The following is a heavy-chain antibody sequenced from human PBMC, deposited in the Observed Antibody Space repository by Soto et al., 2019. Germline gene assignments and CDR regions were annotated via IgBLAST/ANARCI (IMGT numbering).Heavy chain of an antibody. CDR1: GGSSNGSC. CDR2: IIHSART. D-gene: IGHD2-2*01. V-gene: IGHV4-34*01. J-gene: IGHJ5*02. CDR3: ERGIIVVVPAAMQRSTWYDP. Sequence: SETLSLTCAFYGGSSNGSCCSWIHHRPGTGLEWIGEIIHSARTNYNPSLKSRVTISLDTSNNQFTLNPNSVTSADTAVDYCERGIIVVVPAAMQRSTWYDPWGQGTLVTVSS.